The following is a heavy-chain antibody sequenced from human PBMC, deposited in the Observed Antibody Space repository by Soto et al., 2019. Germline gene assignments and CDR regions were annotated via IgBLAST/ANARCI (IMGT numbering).Heavy chain of an antibody. J-gene: IGHJ4*02. Sequence: NPSETLSLTCTVSGDSISSTKFYWGWIRQPPGKGLEWIGSIYYSGSTYYNPSLKSRVTISEDTSKNQLYLKLNSVTAADTAVYYCARYSGYDFDYWGQGALVTVSS. V-gene: IGHV4-39*01. CDR1: GDSISSTKFY. D-gene: IGHD5-12*01. CDR2: IYYSGST. CDR3: ARYSGYDFDY.